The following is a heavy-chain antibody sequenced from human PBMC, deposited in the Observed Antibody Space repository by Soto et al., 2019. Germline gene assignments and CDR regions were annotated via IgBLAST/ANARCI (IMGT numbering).Heavy chain of an antibody. CDR3: ARGLSSGYYLNWFDP. CDR1: GGSFSGHY. CDR2: INHSGST. Sequence: PSGTLSLTCAVYGGSFSGHYWSWIRQPPGKGLEWIGEINHSGSTNYNPSLKSRVTISVDTSKNQFSLKLSSVTAADTAVYYCARGLSSGYYLNWFDPWGQGTLVT. J-gene: IGHJ5*02. V-gene: IGHV4-34*01. D-gene: IGHD3-22*01.